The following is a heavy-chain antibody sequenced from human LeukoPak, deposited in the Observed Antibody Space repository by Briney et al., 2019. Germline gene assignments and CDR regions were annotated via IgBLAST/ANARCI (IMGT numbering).Heavy chain of an antibody. CDR1: GYTFTSYG. D-gene: IGHD3-16*02. J-gene: IGHJ5*02. CDR2: ISAYNGNT. CDR3: ARVSNYDYVWGSYRYMSPYNWFDP. V-gene: IGHV1-18*01. Sequence: ASVKVSCKASGYTFTSYGISWVRQAPGQGLEWMGWISAYNGNTNYAQKLQGRVTMTTDTSTSTAYMELRSLRSDDTAVCYCARVSNYDYVWGSYRYMSPYNWFDPWGQGTLVTVSS.